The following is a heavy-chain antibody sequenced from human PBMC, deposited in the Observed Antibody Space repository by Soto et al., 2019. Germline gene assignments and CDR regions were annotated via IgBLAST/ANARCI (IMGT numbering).Heavy chain of an antibody. Sequence: QVQLVESGGGVVQPGRSLRLFCAASGFTFSSYGMHWVRQAPGKGLEWVAVIWYDGSNKYYADSVKGRFTISRDNSKNTLYLQMNSLRAEDTAVYYCARGGKTEVDYWGQGTLVTVSS. V-gene: IGHV3-33*01. CDR1: GFTFSSYG. CDR3: ARGGKTEVDY. D-gene: IGHD3-16*01. CDR2: IWYDGSNK. J-gene: IGHJ4*02.